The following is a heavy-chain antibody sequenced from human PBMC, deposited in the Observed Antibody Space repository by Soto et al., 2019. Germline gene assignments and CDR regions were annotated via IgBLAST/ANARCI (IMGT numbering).Heavy chain of an antibody. CDR2: IYHSGNT. D-gene: IGHD6-19*01. V-gene: IGHV4-4*02. Sequence: QVQLQESGPGLVKPSGTLSLTCAVSGGYISGTNWCAWVRQPPGKGLEWIGEIYHSGNTNYNPSLKSRVTISLDKSKNQFSLKLGSVTAADTAVYYCARGGWLYAFDIWGQGTMVTVSS. CDR1: GGYISGTNW. J-gene: IGHJ3*02. CDR3: ARGGWLYAFDI.